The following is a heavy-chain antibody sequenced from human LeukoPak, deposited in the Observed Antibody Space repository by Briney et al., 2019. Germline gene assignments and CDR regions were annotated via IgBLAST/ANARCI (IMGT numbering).Heavy chain of an antibody. CDR1: GGTFSSYA. V-gene: IGHV1-69*05. CDR3: ASLRYYGSGSYSADY. D-gene: IGHD3-10*01. CDR2: IIPIFGTA. Sequence: ASVKVSCKASGGTFSSYAISWVRQAPGQGLEWMGRIIPIFGTANYAQKFQGRVTITTDESTSTAYMALSSLRSEDTAVYYCASLRYYGSGSYSADYWGQGTLVTVSS. J-gene: IGHJ4*02.